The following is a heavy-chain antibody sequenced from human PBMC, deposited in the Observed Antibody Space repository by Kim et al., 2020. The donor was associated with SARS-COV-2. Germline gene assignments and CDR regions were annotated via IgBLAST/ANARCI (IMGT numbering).Heavy chain of an antibody. CDR3: GREDYYDFWSSYLTYFDY. V-gene: IGHV3-11*05. J-gene: IGHJ4*02. D-gene: IGHD3-3*01. Sequence: KGRCTISRDNAKNSLYLQMNSLRAADTAVYYCGREDYYDFWSSYLTYFDYWGQGTLVTVSS.